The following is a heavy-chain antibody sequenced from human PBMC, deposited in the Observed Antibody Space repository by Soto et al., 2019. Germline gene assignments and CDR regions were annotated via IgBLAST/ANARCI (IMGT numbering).Heavy chain of an antibody. D-gene: IGHD3-10*02. CDR2: ISYDGNNK. Sequence: GGSLRLSCAASGFTFSRFSMHWVRQAPGKGLAWVAVISYDGNNKHFAESVKGRFSISRDDSKNTVYLEMNNLSGDDSAVYYCARDHGMFLSYYYYGMDVWGQGTTVTVSS. CDR3: ARDHGMFLSYYYYGMDV. CDR1: GFTFSRFS. V-gene: IGHV3-30-3*01. J-gene: IGHJ6*02.